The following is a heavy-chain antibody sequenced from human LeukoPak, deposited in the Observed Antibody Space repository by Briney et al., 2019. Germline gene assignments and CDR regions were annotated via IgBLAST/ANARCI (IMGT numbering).Heavy chain of an antibody. V-gene: IGHV5-51*01. CDR1: GYSFTSYW. D-gene: IGHD6-13*01. CDR3: ARVDSSWYLFDY. CDR2: IYPGDSNT. Sequence: GESLQISCKSSGYSFTSYWIAWVRQMPGKGLEWMGIIYPGDSNTRYSPSFQGQVTISADKSINTAYLQWSSLKASDTAIYYCARVDSSWYLFDYWGQGTLVTVSS. J-gene: IGHJ4*02.